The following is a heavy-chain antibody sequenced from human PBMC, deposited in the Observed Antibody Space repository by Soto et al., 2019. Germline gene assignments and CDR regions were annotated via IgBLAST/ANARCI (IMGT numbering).Heavy chain of an antibody. D-gene: IGHD4-4*01. V-gene: IGHV3-23*01. J-gene: IGHJ1*01. Sequence: EVQLLESGGGLVQPGGSLRLSCAASGFTFSSYAMSWARQAPGKGLEWVSAISGSGGSTYYADSVKGRFTISRDNSKSTLYLQMSSLRAEDTAVYYCAKGLDYTTPKEFQQWGQGTLVTVSS. CDR1: GFTFSSYA. CDR2: ISGSGGST. CDR3: AKGLDYTTPKEFQQ.